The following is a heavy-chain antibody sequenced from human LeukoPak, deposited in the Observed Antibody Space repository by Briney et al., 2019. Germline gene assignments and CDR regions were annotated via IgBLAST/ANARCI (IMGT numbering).Heavy chain of an antibody. V-gene: IGHV1-69*04. D-gene: IGHD2-21*02. CDR3: AGLAYCGGDCYSEYDAFDI. J-gene: IGHJ3*02. CDR2: IIPILGIA. CDR1: GGTFSSYA. Sequence: SVKVSCKASGGTFSSYAISWVRQAPGQGLEWMGRIIPILGIANYAQKFQGRVTITADKSTSTAYTELSSLRSEDTAVYYCAGLAYCGGDCYSEYDAFDIWGQGTMVTVSS.